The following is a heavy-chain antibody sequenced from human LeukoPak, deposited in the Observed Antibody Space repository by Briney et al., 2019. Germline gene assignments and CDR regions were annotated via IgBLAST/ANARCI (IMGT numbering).Heavy chain of an antibody. CDR3: AIGNRYYYYMDV. CDR1: GGSFSGYY. V-gene: IGHV4-34*01. Sequence: SETLSLTCAVYGGSFSGYYWSWIRQPPGKGLEWIGEINHSGSTNYNPSLKSRVTISVDTSKNQFSLKLSSVTAADTAAYYCAIGNRYYYYMDVWGKGTTVTVSS. J-gene: IGHJ6*03. D-gene: IGHD1-1*01. CDR2: INHSGST.